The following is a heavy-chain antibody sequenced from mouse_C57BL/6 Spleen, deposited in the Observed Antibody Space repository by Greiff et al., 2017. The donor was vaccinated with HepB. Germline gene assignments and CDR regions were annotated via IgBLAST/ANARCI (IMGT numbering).Heavy chain of an antibody. CDR3: ARGTTAPYYAMDY. CDR2: IYPGSGNT. J-gene: IGHJ4*01. CDR1: GYTFTDYY. V-gene: IGHV1-76*01. D-gene: IGHD1-2*01. Sequence: VQLQQSGAELVRPGASVKLSCKASGYTFTDYYINWVKQRPGQGLEWIARIYPGSGNTYYNEKFKGKATLTAEKSSSTAYMQLSSLTSEDSAVYFCARGTTAPYYAMDYWGQGTSVTVSS.